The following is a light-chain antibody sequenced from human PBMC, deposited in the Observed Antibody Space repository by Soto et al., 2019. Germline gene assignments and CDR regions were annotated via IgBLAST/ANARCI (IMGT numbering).Light chain of an antibody. CDR2: DAS. Sequence: DIQMTQSPSSLSASVGDRVTITCQASQDITNYLNWYQQKAGKAPKLLIFDASSLDTGVPSRFSGSGSGTDFTFTIRSLQAEDIATYYCQQHDNLPLTFGGGTKVEIK. CDR3: QQHDNLPLT. V-gene: IGKV1-33*01. J-gene: IGKJ4*01. CDR1: QDITNY.